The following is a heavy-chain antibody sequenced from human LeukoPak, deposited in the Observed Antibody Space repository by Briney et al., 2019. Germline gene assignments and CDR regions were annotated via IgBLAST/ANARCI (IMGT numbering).Heavy chain of an antibody. CDR2: ISSSGSTI. J-gene: IGHJ6*02. Sequence: GGSLRLSCAASGFTFSSYEVNWVRQAPGKGLEWVSYISSSGSTIYYADSVKGRFTISRDNTKNSLYLQMNSLRAEDTAVYYCARDRCSSTSCYGYYYYGMDVWGQGTTVTVSS. CDR1: GFTFSSYE. CDR3: ARDRCSSTSCYGYYYYGMDV. D-gene: IGHD2-2*01. V-gene: IGHV3-48*03.